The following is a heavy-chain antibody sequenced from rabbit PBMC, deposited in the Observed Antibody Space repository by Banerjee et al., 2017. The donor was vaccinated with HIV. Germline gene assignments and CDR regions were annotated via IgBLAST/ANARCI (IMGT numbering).Heavy chain of an antibody. V-gene: IGHV1S45*01. D-gene: IGHD4-2*01. Sequence: QEQLEESGGDLVKPEGSLTLTCTASGFSFNNKYVMCWVRQAPGKGLEWIGSIYNGDGSTYYASWAKGRFTISKTSSTTVTLQMTSLTAADTATYFCAREGAGSISFDLWGQGTLVTVS. CDR2: IYNGDGST. J-gene: IGHJ4*01. CDR3: AREGAGSISFDL. CDR1: GFSFNNKYV.